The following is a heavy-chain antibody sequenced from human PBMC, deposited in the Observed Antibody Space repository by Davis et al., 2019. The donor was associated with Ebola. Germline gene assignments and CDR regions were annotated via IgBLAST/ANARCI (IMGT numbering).Heavy chain of an antibody. CDR2: IGTAGDT. J-gene: IGHJ6*02. CDR3: ARAETYYDFWSGYYYYYYGMDV. D-gene: IGHD3-3*01. CDR1: GFTFSSYD. V-gene: IGHV3-13*01. Sequence: GGSLRLSCAASGFTFSSYDMHWVRQATGKGLEWVSAIGTAGDTYYPGSVKGRFTISRENAKNSLYLQMNSLRAGDTAVYYCARAETYYDFWSGYYYYYYGMDVWGQGTTVTVSS.